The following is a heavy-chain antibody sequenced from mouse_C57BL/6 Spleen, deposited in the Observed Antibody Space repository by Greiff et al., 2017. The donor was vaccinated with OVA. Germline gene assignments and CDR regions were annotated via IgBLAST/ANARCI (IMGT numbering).Heavy chain of an antibody. CDR1: GYTFTSYW. CDR2: IYPSDSET. Sequence: VQLQQPGAELVRPGSSVTLSCKASGYTFTSYWMDWVKQRPGQGLEWIGNIYPSDSETHYNQKFKDKATLTVDKSSSTAYMQLSSLTSEDSAVYYCARMGITNYFDYWGQGTTLTVSS. V-gene: IGHV1-61*01. CDR3: ARMGITNYFDY. D-gene: IGHD1-1*01. J-gene: IGHJ2*01.